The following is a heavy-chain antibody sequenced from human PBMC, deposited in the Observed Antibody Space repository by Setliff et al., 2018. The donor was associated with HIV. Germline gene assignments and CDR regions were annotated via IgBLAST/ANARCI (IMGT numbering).Heavy chain of an antibody. D-gene: IGHD3-10*01. V-gene: IGHV1-18*01. CDR3: ARDLVGHGSGSYHDIPFDH. CDR1: GYTLSKYG. Sequence: ASLKVSCKTSGYTLSKYGISWVRQAPGQGLEWMGWISGYNGETKYAQKFQGRLTVTTDTSTSMAYMELRSLRSDDTAIYYCARDLVGHGSGSYHDIPFDHWGQGTLVTVSS. CDR2: ISGYNGET. J-gene: IGHJ4*02.